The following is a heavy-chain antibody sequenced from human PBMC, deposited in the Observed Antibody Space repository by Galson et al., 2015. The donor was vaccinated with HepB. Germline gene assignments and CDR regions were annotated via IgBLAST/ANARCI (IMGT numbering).Heavy chain of an antibody. D-gene: IGHD3-22*01. CDR3: TRRRDDSSGDY. CDR2: IRSKANSYAT. J-gene: IGHJ4*02. V-gene: IGHV3-73*01. CDR1: GFTFSSYA. Sequence: SLRLSCAASGFTFSSYAMHWVRQASGKGLEWVGRIRSKANSYATAYAASVKGRFTISRDDSKNTAYLQMNSLKTEDTAAYYCTRRRDDSSGDYWGQGTLVTVSS.